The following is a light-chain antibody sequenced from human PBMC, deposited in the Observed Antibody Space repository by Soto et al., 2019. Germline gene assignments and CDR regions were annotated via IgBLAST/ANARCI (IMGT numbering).Light chain of an antibody. Sequence: EIVLSQSPGTLSLSPGERATLTCRASQSVGRNFLAWFQQKPGQAPRLLIYDASSRATRIPDRFSGSGSGTDFTLTISRLEPEDFAVFYCHQYDASPLTFGGGTKVEIK. CDR2: DAS. V-gene: IGKV3-20*01. J-gene: IGKJ4*01. CDR3: HQYDASPLT. CDR1: QSVGRNF.